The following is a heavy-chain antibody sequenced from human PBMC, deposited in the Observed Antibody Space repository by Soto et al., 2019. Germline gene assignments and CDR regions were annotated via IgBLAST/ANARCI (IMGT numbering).Heavy chain of an antibody. CDR3: IRGYYYYGMDV. J-gene: IGHJ6*02. Sequence: ASETLSLTCTVSGGSISSGDYYWSWIRQPPGKGLEWIGYIYYSGSTYYNPSLKSRVTISVDTSKNQFSLKLSSVTAADTAVYYCIRGYYYYGMDVWGQGTTVTVSS. CDR2: IYYSGST. D-gene: IGHD3-10*01. V-gene: IGHV4-30-4*01. CDR1: GGSISSGDYY.